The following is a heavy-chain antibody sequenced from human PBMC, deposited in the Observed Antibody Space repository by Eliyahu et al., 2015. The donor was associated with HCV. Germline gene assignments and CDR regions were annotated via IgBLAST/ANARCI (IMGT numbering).Heavy chain of an antibody. Sequence: FSSYGISWVRQAPGKGLEWVSYISSDTYIVYYADSVRGRFSISRDNAKNLVYLQMSSLRVEDTAVYYCARVLYGFWGQGTLVTVSS. CDR3: ARVLYGF. D-gene: IGHD3-10*01. V-gene: IGHV3-48*01. CDR2: ISSDTYIV. J-gene: IGHJ4*02. CDR1: FSSYG.